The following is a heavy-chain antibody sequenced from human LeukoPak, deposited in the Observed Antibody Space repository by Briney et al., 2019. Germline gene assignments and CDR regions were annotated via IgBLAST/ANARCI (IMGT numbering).Heavy chain of an antibody. D-gene: IGHD3-9*01. V-gene: IGHV3-49*04. CDR3: TRDSHSRSYDILTGYYNPDYYYMDV. CDR2: IRSKAYGGTT. Sequence: GGSLRLSCTASGFTFGDYAMSCVRQAPGKGLEWVGFIRSKAYGGTTEYAASVKGRFTISRDDSKSIAYLQMNSLKTEDTAVYYCTRDSHSRSYDILTGYYNPDYYYMDVWGKGTTVTVSS. CDR1: GFTFGDYA. J-gene: IGHJ6*03.